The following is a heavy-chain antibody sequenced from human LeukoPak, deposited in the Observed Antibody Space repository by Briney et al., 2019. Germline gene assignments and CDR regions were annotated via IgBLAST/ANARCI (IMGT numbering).Heavy chain of an antibody. Sequence: PSETLSLTCTVSGGSITSNGHSWGWIRQPPGKGLEWTGTIYYTGRTYYNPSLQSRITISVDTSRNQFSLKLSSVTAADTAVYYCAQSLGCNTWMGNWFDPWGQGTLVTVSS. V-gene: IGHV4-39*01. CDR2: IYYTGRT. CDR3: AQSLGCNTWMGNWFDP. CDR1: GGSITSNGHS. D-gene: IGHD1-1*01. J-gene: IGHJ5*02.